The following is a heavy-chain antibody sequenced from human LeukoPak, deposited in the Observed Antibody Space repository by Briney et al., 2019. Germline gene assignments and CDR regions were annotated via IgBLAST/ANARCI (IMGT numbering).Heavy chain of an antibody. Sequence: SETLSLTCTVSGGSISSSSYYWGWIRQPPGKELEWIGSIYYSGSTYYKPSLKSRVTISVDTSKNQFSLKLSSVTATDTAVYYCARRRSGYGQIDYWGQGTLVTVSS. V-gene: IGHV4-39*01. J-gene: IGHJ4*02. CDR2: IYYSGST. CDR1: GGSISSSSYY. D-gene: IGHD5-12*01. CDR3: ARRRSGYGQIDY.